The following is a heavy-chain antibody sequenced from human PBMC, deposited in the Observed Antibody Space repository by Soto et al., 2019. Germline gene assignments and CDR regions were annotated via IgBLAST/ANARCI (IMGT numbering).Heavy chain of an antibody. D-gene: IGHD6-19*01. J-gene: IGHJ6*02. CDR1: GFSLSTSGVG. V-gene: IGHV2-5*02. Sequence: QITLKESGPTLVKPTQTLTLTCTFSGFSLSTSGVGVGWIRQPPGKALEWLALIYWDDDKRYSPSLKSRLTITKDTSKHQVVLTMTNMDPVDTATYYCEHRRAVAGTYYYYYGMDVWGQGTTVTVSS. CDR2: IYWDDDK. CDR3: EHRRAVAGTYYYYYGMDV.